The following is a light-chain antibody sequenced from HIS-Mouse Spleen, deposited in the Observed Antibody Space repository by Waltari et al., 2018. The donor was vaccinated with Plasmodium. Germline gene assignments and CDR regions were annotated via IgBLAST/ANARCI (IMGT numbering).Light chain of an antibody. Sequence: EIVMTQSPATLSVSPGERATLSCRASQSVSSNLAWYQQKPGQAPRLLIYGASTRATGIPARFSGSGSGTEFTLTISSLQSEDFAVDYCQQYNNPRTTFGQGTKLEIK. CDR3: QQYNNPRTT. J-gene: IGKJ2*01. V-gene: IGKV3-15*01. CDR1: QSVSSN. CDR2: GAS.